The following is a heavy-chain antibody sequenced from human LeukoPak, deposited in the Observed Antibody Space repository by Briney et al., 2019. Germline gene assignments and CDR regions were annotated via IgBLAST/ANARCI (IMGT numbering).Heavy chain of an antibody. CDR2: IRYDGSNK. J-gene: IGHJ3*01. V-gene: IGHV3-30*02. CDR1: GFTFSSYG. Sequence: PGGSLRLSCAASGFTFSSYGMHWVRQAPGKGLVWVAFIRYDGSNKYYADSVKGRFTISRDNSKNTLYLQMNSLRADDTAVYYCAVKAVPRPRLHDAFDFWGQGTVVSVSS. CDR3: AVKAVPRPRLHDAFDF. D-gene: IGHD5-24*01.